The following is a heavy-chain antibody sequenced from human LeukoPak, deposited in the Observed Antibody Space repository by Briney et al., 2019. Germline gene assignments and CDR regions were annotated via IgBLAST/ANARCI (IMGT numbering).Heavy chain of an antibody. V-gene: IGHV3-7*01. CDR1: GFTFSSYE. CDR2: IKQDGSEK. J-gene: IGHJ4*02. Sequence: GGSLRLSCAASGFTFSSYEMNWVRQAPGKGLEWVANIKQDGSEKYYVDSVKGRFTISRDNAKNSLYLQMNSLRAEDTAVYYCARVTELPRSSWYQGARYDFDYWGQGTLVTVSS. D-gene: IGHD6-13*01. CDR3: ARVTELPRSSWYQGARYDFDY.